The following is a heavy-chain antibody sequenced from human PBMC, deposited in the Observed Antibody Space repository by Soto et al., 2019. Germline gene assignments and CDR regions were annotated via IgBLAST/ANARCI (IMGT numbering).Heavy chain of an antibody. V-gene: IGHV3-11*01. Sequence: GGSLRLSCAASGFTFSDFSMSWVRQAPGKWLEWLSYISSSGSLIYYADSVKGRLTISRDNAHNSLYLKMNSLRVEAKAVYYCWRGASPDRQMVYMVIGGQGNTVTVSS. CDR3: WRGASPDRQMVYMVI. CDR2: ISSSGSLI. D-gene: IGHD1-20*01. J-gene: IGHJ6*02. CDR1: GFTFSDFS.